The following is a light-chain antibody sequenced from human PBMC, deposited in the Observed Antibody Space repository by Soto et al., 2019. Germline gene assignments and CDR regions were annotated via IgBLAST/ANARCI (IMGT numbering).Light chain of an antibody. CDR3: QQYDGYRLA. Sequence: DIQMTQSPSSLSASVGDRVTFTCRASQSISNWLAWYQQKPGKAPKLLIYKASTLDSGVPSRFSGSGSGTEFTLTISSLQADDFAIYYCQQYDGYRLAVGGGTKVDSK. CDR1: QSISNW. CDR2: KAS. J-gene: IGKJ4*01. V-gene: IGKV1-5*03.